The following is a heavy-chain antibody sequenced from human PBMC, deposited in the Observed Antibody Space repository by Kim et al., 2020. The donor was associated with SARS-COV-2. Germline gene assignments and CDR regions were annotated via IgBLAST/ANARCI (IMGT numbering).Heavy chain of an antibody. Sequence: GGSLRLSCAASGFTFSSYAMHWVRQAPGKGLEWVAVISYDGSNKYYADSVKGRFTISRDNSKNTLYLQMNSLRAEDTAVYYCARDSGYSYARGLFDYRG. D-gene: IGHD5-18*01. CDR2: ISYDGSNK. CDR3: ARDSGYSYARGLFDY. CDR1: GFTFSSYA. J-gene: IGHJ4*01. V-gene: IGHV3-30*04.